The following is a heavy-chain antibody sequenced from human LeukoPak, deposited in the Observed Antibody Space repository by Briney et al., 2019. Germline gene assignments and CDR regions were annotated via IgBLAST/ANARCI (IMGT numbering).Heavy chain of an antibody. Sequence: PSETLSLTCTVSGGSISSYCWGWIRQPAGKGLEWIGRIYSTGSTNYNPSLKSRVTMSVDTSKNQFSLKLSSVTAADTAVYFCARSTRGNYANWFDPWGQGALVTVSS. J-gene: IGHJ5*02. CDR3: ARSTRGNYANWFDP. V-gene: IGHV4-4*07. D-gene: IGHD1-26*01. CDR1: GGSISSYC. CDR2: IYSTGST.